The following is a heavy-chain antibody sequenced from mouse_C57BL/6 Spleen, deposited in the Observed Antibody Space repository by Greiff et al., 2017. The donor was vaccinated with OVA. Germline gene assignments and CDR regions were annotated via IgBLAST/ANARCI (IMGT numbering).Heavy chain of an antibody. D-gene: IGHD2-4*01. CDR1: GFTFTDYY. CDR2: IRNKANGYTT. J-gene: IGHJ4*01. Sequence: EVQRVESGGGLVQPGGSLSLSCAASGFTFTDYYMSWVRQPPGKALEWLGFIRNKANGYTTEYSASVKGRFTISRDNSQSILYLQMNALRAEDSATYYCARSQIYSDVYYAMDYWGQGTSVTVSS. V-gene: IGHV7-3*01. CDR3: ARSQIYSDVYYAMDY.